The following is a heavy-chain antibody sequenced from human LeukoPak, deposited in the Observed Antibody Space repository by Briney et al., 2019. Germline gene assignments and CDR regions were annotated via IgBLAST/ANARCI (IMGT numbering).Heavy chain of an antibody. Sequence: ASVKVSCEASGYAFTRYSMQWVRQAPGQGLEWMGVINPGGGSTNYAQKFQGKVTLTRDTPTSTVYMELSSLTSEDTAVYYCARERDSSSSSAYWSQGTLVTVSS. CDR2: INPGGGST. CDR3: ARERDSSSSSAY. CDR1: GYAFTRYS. D-gene: IGHD6-13*01. J-gene: IGHJ4*02. V-gene: IGHV1-46*01.